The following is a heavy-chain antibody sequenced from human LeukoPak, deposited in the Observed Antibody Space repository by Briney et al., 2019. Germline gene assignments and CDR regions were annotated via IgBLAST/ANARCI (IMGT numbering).Heavy chain of an antibody. Sequence: KPSETLSLTCTVSGVSISSSSYYGSWLRHPPGKGLEWIGEINHSGSTNYNPSLKSRVTISVDTSKNQFSLKLSSVTAADTAVYYCARQRSGSYQYYYYYYYMDVWGKGTTVIVSS. CDR1: GVSISSSSYY. CDR2: INHSGST. D-gene: IGHD1-26*01. CDR3: ARQRSGSYQYYYYYYYMDV. J-gene: IGHJ6*03. V-gene: IGHV4-39*01.